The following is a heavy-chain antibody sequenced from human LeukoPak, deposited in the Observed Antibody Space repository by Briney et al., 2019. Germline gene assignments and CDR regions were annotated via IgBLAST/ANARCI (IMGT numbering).Heavy chain of an antibody. CDR3: ARSDGYGLVGI. CDR2: VYHTGTT. CDR1: GGSISRSNW. D-gene: IGHD3-10*01. V-gene: IGHV4-4*02. J-gene: IGHJ3*02. Sequence: SGTLSLTCAVSGGSISRSNWWNWVRQPPGKGLEWIGEVYHTGTTNYNPSLKSRLTIFVDKSKNQFFLKLNSVTAADTAVYYCARSDGYGLVGIWGQGTMVTVSS.